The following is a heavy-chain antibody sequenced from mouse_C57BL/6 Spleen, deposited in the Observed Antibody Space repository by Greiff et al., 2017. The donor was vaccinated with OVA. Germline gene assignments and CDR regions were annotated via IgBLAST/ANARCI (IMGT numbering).Heavy chain of an antibody. V-gene: IGHV5-17*01. CDR3: ARGANYAMDY. CDR1: GFTFSDYG. Sequence: EVKLMESGGGLVKPGGSLKLSCAASGFTFSDYGMHWVRQAPEKGLEWVAYISSGRSTIYYADTVKGRFTISRDNAKNTLFLQMTSLRSEDTAMYYCARGANYAMDYWGQGTSVTVSS. CDR2: ISSGRSTI. J-gene: IGHJ4*01.